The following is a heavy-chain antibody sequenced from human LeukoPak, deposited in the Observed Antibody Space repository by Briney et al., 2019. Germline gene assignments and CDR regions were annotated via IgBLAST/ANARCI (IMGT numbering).Heavy chain of an antibody. J-gene: IGHJ5*02. CDR3: AKRRHYCGPGDYYRDP. Sequence: PGGSLRLSCAASGFTVSSYAMSWVRQAPGKGLEWVSSISGSGTNTYYADSVKGRFTISRDNSRNLLFLQMSSLRVEDTAVDYCAKRRHYCGPGDYYRDPWGQGTLVTVSS. D-gene: IGHD3-10*01. CDR2: ISGSGTNT. CDR1: GFTVSSYA. V-gene: IGHV3-23*01.